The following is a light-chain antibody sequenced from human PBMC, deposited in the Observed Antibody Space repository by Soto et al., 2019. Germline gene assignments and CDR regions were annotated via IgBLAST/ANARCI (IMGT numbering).Light chain of an antibody. CDR1: QNIFTY. V-gene: IGKV1-39*01. CDR3: QHSYSSPT. Sequence: DIKVTQSPSSLSASVGDRVTITCRASQNIFTYLNWYQQRPGKAPNLLIYATSNLQSGVPSRFSGSGSGTDFTLTISSLQPEDFATYYCQHSYSSPTFGQGTKVDIK. J-gene: IGKJ2*01. CDR2: ATS.